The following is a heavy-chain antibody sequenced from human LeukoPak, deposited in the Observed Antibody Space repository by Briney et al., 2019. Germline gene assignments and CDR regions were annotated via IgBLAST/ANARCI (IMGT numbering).Heavy chain of an antibody. CDR3: AKDNRLAPYYFDY. CDR1: GFTFDDYA. J-gene: IGHJ4*02. Sequence: GRSLRLSCAPSGFTFDDYAMHWVRHAPRKGLEWVSGISWNSGSIGYADSVKGRFTISRDNAKNSLYLQMNSLRAEDTALYYCAKDNRLAPYYFDYWGQGTLVTVSS. D-gene: IGHD6-19*01. V-gene: IGHV3-9*01. CDR2: ISWNSGSI.